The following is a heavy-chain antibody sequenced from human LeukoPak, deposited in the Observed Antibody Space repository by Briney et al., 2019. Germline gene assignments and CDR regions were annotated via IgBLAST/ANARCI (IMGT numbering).Heavy chain of an antibody. CDR3: ARESCSGGSCYFDY. CDR2: ISGSGGST. Sequence: GGSLRLSCAASGFTFGSYAMSWVRQAPGKGLEWVSAISGSGGSTYYADSVKGRFTISRDNSKNTLYLQMNSLRAEGTAVYYCARESCSGGSCYFDYWGQGTLVTVSS. D-gene: IGHD2-15*01. V-gene: IGHV3-23*01. CDR1: GFTFGSYA. J-gene: IGHJ4*02.